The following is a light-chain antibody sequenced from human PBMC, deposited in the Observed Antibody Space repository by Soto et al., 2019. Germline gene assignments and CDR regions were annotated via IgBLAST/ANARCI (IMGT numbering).Light chain of an antibody. CDR3: LQHNSYPLT. CDR1: QSISSY. J-gene: IGKJ4*01. V-gene: IGKV1-17*01. CDR2: AAS. Sequence: DIQMTQSPSSLSASVGDRFTITCRASQSISSYLNWYQQKPGKAPKRLIYAASSLQSGVPSRFSGSGSGTEFTLTISSLQPEDFATYYCLQHNSYPLTFGGGTKVDI.